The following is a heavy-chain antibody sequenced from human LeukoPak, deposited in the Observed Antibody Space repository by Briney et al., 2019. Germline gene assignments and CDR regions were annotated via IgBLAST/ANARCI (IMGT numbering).Heavy chain of an antibody. CDR1: GFTFSSYS. CDR2: ISSSSSYI. J-gene: IGHJ4*02. V-gene: IGHV3-21*04. CDR3: ARVAIRFFDY. D-gene: IGHD3-3*01. Sequence: GGSLRLSCAASGFTFSSYSMNWVRQAPGKGLEWVSSISSSSSYIYYADSVKGRFTISRDYSKNTLYLQMNSLRAEDTAVYYCARVAIRFFDYWGQGTLVTVSS.